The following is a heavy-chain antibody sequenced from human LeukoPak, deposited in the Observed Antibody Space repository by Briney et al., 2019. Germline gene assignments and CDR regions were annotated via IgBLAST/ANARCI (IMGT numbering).Heavy chain of an antibody. D-gene: IGHD2-2*01. Sequence: GASVKVSCKASGGTFSSYAISWVRQAPGQGLEWMGGIIPIFGTANYAQKFQGRVTITTDESTSTAYMELSSLRSEDTAVYYCAREEYCSYTSCYALDFWGQGTLVTVSS. J-gene: IGHJ4*02. CDR3: AREEYCSYTSCYALDF. CDR2: IIPIFGTA. V-gene: IGHV1-69*05. CDR1: GGTFSSYA.